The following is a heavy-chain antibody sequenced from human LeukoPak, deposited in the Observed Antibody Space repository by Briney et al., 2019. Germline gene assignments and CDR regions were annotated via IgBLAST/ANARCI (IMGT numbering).Heavy chain of an antibody. J-gene: IGHJ5*02. D-gene: IGHD3-10*01. CDR1: GGSISSYY. Sequence: SETLSLTCTVSGGSISSYYWSWIRQPPGKGLEWIGYIYYSGSTNYNPSLKSRVTISVDTSKNQFSLKLSSVTAADTAVYYCARAPRRRSYFSSWGQGTLVTVSS. CDR2: IYYSGST. CDR3: ARAPRRRSYFSS. V-gene: IGHV4-59*01.